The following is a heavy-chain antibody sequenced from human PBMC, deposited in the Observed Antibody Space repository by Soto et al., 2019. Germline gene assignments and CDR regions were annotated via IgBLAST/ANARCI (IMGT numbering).Heavy chain of an antibody. CDR2: IYYSGST. CDR3: ARTGDYYYGMDV. V-gene: IGHV4-61*01. J-gene: IGHJ6*02. Sequence: SETLSLTCTVPGGSVSSGSYYWSWIRQPPGKGLEWIGYIYYSGSTNYNPSLKSRVTISVDTSKNQFSLKLSSVTAADTAVYYCARTGDYYYGMDVWGQGTTVTVSS. CDR1: GGSVSSGSYY. D-gene: IGHD3-10*01.